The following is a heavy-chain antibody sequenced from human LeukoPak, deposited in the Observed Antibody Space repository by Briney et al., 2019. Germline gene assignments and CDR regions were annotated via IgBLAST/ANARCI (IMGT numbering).Heavy chain of an antibody. J-gene: IGHJ4*02. D-gene: IGHD3-3*01. Sequence: PGGSLRLSCAASGFTFNNHCMNWVRQAPGKGLEWVSSISSSSNYIYYADSVKGRFTISRDNAKNSLYLQMNSLRAEDTAVYYCARDLTDDFWSGNHFDYWGQGTLVTVSS. CDR3: ARDLTDDFWSGNHFDY. V-gene: IGHV3-21*01. CDR2: ISSSSNYI. CDR1: GFTFNNHC.